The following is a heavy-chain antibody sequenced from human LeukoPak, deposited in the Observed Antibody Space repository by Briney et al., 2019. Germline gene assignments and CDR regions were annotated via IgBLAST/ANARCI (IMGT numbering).Heavy chain of an antibody. J-gene: IGHJ6*04. CDR1: GDSVSSNSAA. D-gene: IGHD6-19*01. V-gene: IGHV6-1*01. CDR2: TYYRSKWYS. CDR3: ARGSWLVVGYYYYYGMDV. Sequence: SQTLSLTCAISGDSVSSNSAAWTWIRQSPSRGLEWLGRTYYRSKWYSDYAASVKSRITINPDTSKNQFSLQLNSVTPEDTAVYYCARGSWLVVGYYYYYGMDVWGKGTTVTVSS.